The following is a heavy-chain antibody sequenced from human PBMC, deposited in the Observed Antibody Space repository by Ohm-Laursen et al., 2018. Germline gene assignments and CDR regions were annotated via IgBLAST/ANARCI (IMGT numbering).Heavy chain of an antibody. CDR2: MNPNSGNT. J-gene: IGHJ6*02. CDR1: GYTFTSYD. V-gene: IGHV1-8*01. CDR3: ARPGIAVAGILRDYYYGMDV. D-gene: IGHD6-19*01. Sequence: ASVKVSCKASGYTFTSYDINWVRQATGQGLEWMGWMNPNSGNTGYAQKFQGRVTMTRNTSISTAYMELSSLRSEDTAVYYCARPGIAVAGILRDYYYGMDVWGQGTTVTVSS.